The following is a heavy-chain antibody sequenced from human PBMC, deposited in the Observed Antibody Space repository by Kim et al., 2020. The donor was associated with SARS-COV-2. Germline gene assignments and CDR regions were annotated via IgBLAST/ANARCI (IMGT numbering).Heavy chain of an antibody. CDR1: GFTFSSYS. D-gene: IGHD3-10*01. CDR3: ARDGPSMVRGVTVNFDY. CDR2: ISSSSSTI. Sequence: GGSLRLSCAASGFTFSSYSMNWVRQAPGKGLEWVSYISSSSSTIYYADSVKGRFTISRDNAKNSLYLQMNSLRDEDTAVYYCARDGPSMVRGVTVNFDYWGQRTLVTLSS. V-gene: IGHV3-48*02. J-gene: IGHJ4*02.